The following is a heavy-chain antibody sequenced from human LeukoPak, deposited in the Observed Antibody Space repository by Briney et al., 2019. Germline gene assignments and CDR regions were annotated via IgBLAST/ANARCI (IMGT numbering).Heavy chain of an antibody. Sequence: GGSLRLSSATSRMTFTSYTMTWVRQAPGKGLEWLAYISRSGDDIYYADSVMGRFTISKTNGRASLYLQMTTVSADDTAIYYCARVVRGSYFDGNDYWGQGTLVTVSS. CDR1: RMTFTSYT. CDR2: ISRSGDDI. V-gene: IGHV3-21*05. CDR3: ARVVRGSYFDGNDY. D-gene: IGHD3-10*01. J-gene: IGHJ4*02.